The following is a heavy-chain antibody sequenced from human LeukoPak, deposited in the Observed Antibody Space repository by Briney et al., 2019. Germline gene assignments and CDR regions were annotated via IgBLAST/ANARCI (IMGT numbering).Heavy chain of an antibody. D-gene: IGHD6-13*01. CDR1: GGSISSGSYY. V-gene: IGHV4-61*02. J-gene: IGHJ2*01. Sequence: PSETLSLTCTVSGGSISSGSYYWSWIRQPAGKGLEWIGRIYTSGSTNYNPSLKSRVTISVDTSKNQFSLKLSSVTAADTAVYYCARDTQQLVRGYFDLWGRGTLVTVSS. CDR3: ARDTQQLVRGYFDL. CDR2: IYTSGST.